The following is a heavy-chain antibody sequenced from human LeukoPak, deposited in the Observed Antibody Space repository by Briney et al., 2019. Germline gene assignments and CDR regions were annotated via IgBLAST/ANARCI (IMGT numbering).Heavy chain of an antibody. D-gene: IGHD2-2*01. CDR2: INHSGST. CDR1: GGSFSGYY. V-gene: IGHV4-34*01. CDR3: ARAVPAAGMDY. J-gene: IGHJ4*02. Sequence: PSETLSLTCAVYGGSFSGYYWSWIRQPPGKGLEWIGEINHSGSTNYNPSLKSRVTISVDTSKNQFSLKLSSVTAADTAAYYCARAVPAAGMDYWGQGTLVTVSS.